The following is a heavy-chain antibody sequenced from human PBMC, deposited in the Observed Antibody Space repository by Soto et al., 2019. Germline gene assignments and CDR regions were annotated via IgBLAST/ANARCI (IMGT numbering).Heavy chain of an antibody. D-gene: IGHD2-21*01. V-gene: IGHV1-3*01. CDR1: GYIFTRYG. Sequence: ASVKVSCKASGYIFTRYGIHWVRQAPGQGLEWVGWINAGTGQVKYSQKFQGRVSITRDTSASTAYMELSSLKSEDTDVYYCASVMAVQAFDNWGQGTKVTVSS. J-gene: IGHJ3*02. CDR2: INAGTGQV. CDR3: ASVMAVQAFDN.